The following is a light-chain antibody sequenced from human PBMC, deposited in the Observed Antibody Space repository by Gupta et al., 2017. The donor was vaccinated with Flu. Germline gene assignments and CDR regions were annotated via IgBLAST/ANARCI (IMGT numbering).Light chain of an antibody. Sequence: DIQMTQSPSSLSAFVGDRVSITCRASQSISDNLNWYRQEPGKAPFLLIYAASNLQSGVPSRFSGSGSGTDFTLTITRLQPEDFATYSCQQCDSAPWTFGQGTKVEIK. CDR1: QSISDN. CDR3: QQCDSAPWT. J-gene: IGKJ1*01. V-gene: IGKV1-39*01. CDR2: AAS.